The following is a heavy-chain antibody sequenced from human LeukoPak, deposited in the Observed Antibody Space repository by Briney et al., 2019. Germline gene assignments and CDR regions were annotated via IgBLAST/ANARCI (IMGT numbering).Heavy chain of an antibody. J-gene: IGHJ4*02. CDR1: GGSISSYY. CDR2: LHTSGST. Sequence: SETLSLTCTVSGGSISSYYWSWIRQPAGEGLEWIGRLHTSGSTHYNPSLKSRVTMSVDTSKNQFSLKLSSVTAADTAVYYCARLALQEVGATQTYYLDYWGQGTLVTVSS. V-gene: IGHV4-4*07. D-gene: IGHD1-26*01. CDR3: ARLALQEVGATQTYYLDY.